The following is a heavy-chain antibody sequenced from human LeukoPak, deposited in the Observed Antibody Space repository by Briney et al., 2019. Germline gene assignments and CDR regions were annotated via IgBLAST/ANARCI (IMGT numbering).Heavy chain of an antibody. CDR1: GYTFTSYG. V-gene: IGHV1-18*04. J-gene: IGHJ6*04. Sequence: SVKVSCQASGYTFTSYGISWVRQAPGQGLEWMGWISAYNGNTNYAQKLQGRVTMTTDTSTSTAYMELRSLRSDDTAVYYCARDRYCSSTSCYYYYDMDVWGKGTTVTVSS. CDR2: ISAYNGNT. D-gene: IGHD2-2*01. CDR3: ARDRYCSSTSCYYYYDMDV.